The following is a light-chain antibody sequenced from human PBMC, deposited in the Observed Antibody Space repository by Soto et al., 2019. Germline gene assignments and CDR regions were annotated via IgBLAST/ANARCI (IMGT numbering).Light chain of an antibody. CDR2: NAS. V-gene: IGKV3-11*01. CDR1: QSVSTF. CDR3: QQRGDWPPIS. Sequence: EIVLTQSPATLSLSPGERAILSCRASQSVSTFLACFQQKPGQPPRLLIYNASNRTTTIPARFSGSGSGTDFTLTISSLEPEDFAVYYCQQRGDWPPISFDQGTRLEI. J-gene: IGKJ5*01.